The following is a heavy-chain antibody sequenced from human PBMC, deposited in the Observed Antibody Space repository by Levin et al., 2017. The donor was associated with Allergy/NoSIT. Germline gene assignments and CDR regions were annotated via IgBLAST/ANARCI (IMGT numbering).Heavy chain of an antibody. Sequence: SCAASGFSFSDYWMTWVRQAPGKGLEWVGNIKPDGGATHFGDSVKGRFTISRDNAKSSLYLQMSSLGAEDTAVYFCARDYYASGSHDHWGQGTLVTVSS. CDR1: GFSFSDYW. CDR3: ARDYYASGSHDH. J-gene: IGHJ4*02. CDR2: IKPDGGAT. D-gene: IGHD3-10*01. V-gene: IGHV3-7*04.